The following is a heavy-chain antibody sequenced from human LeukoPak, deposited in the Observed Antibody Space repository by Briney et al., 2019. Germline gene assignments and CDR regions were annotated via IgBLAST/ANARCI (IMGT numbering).Heavy chain of an antibody. Sequence: ASVKVSCKASGYTFPGYYMHWVRQAPGQGLEWMGWINPNSGGTNYAQKFQGRVTMTRDTSISTAYMELSRLRSDDTAVYYCARGRYSGYADDAFDIWGQGTMVTVSS. D-gene: IGHD5-12*01. J-gene: IGHJ3*02. CDR1: GYTFPGYY. CDR3: ARGRYSGYADDAFDI. V-gene: IGHV1-2*02. CDR2: INPNSGGT.